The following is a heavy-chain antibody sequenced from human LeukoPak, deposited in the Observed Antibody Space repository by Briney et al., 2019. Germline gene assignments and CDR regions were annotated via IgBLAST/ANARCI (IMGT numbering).Heavy chain of an antibody. Sequence: GESLKISCKGSGYNFVAHWNVWMRQMPGKGLEWVGSIYPGDAETKYNSSFEGQVTISTDKSITTAYLQWSGLRASDTALYFCARRSSSCSGGTCDFYYYDSWGQGTRVTVSS. D-gene: IGHD6-6*01. CDR3: ARRSSSCSGGTCDFYYYDS. CDR2: IYPGDAET. CDR1: GYNFVAHW. J-gene: IGHJ4*02. V-gene: IGHV5-51*01.